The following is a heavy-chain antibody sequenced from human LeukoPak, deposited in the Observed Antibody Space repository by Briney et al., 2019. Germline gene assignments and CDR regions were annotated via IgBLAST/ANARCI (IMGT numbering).Heavy chain of an antibody. Sequence: PSETLSLTCTVSGYSISSGYYWGWIRQPPGKGLEWIGSIYHSGSTYYNPSLKSRVTISVDTSKNQFSLKLSSVTAADTAVYYCARGIAAADKTRGMDVWGQGTTVTVSS. CDR2: IYHSGST. D-gene: IGHD6-13*01. CDR1: GYSISSGYY. CDR3: ARGIAAADKTRGMDV. V-gene: IGHV4-38-2*02. J-gene: IGHJ6*02.